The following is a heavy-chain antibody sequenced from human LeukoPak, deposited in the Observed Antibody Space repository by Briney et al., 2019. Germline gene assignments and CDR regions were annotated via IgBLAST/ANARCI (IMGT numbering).Heavy chain of an antibody. CDR1: GFSLSTSRVG. D-gene: IGHD3-10*01. V-gene: IGHV2-5*01. J-gene: IGHJ5*02. CDR3: ARRPSITLVRGVIGWFDP. CDR2: ICWFEDT. Sequence: ESGPSMVNATQTVTLSCTFSGFSLSTSRVGVVRSRQPPGQALEGLALICWFEDTHYSPSLKSRLTITNNASKNQEALTMTNMDPVDTATYYCARRPSITLVRGVIGWFDPWGQGTLVTVSS.